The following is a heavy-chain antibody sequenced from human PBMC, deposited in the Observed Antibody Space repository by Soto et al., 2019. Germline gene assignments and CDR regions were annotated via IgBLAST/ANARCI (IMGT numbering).Heavy chain of an antibody. J-gene: IGHJ6*02. Sequence: EVQLLESGGGLVQPGGSLRLSCAATGFTFKSYDMSWVRQAPGKGLEWVSTISGSGTGTYSADSVKGPFTISRDISKNMLYLQMNSLRAEDTAVYFCAKPVHYGDAIHYYYYYALDVWGQGTTVTVSS. CDR3: AKPVHYGDAIHYYYYYALDV. CDR1: GFTFKSYD. D-gene: IGHD4-17*01. V-gene: IGHV3-23*01. CDR2: ISGSGTGT.